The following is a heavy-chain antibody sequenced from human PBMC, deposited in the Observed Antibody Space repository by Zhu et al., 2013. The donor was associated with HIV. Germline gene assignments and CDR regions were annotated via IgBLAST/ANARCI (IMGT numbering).Heavy chain of an antibody. D-gene: IGHD6-19*01. CDR2: IYHSGST. V-gene: IGHV4-30-2*01. J-gene: IGHJ4*02. CDR1: GGSISSGGYS. CDR3: ARVNSSGWPFVFDY. Sequence: QVQLQESGSGLVKPSQTLSLTCAVSGGSISSGGYSWSWIRQPPGKGLEWIGYIYHSGSTYYNPSLKSRVTISVDRSKNQFSLKLSSVTAADTAVYYCARVNSSGWPFVFDYWGQGTLVTVSS.